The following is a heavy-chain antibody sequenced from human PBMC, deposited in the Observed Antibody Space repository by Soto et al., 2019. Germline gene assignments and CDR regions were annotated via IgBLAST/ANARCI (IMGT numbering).Heavy chain of an antibody. CDR2: IYYSGST. D-gene: IGHD3-16*01. J-gene: IGHJ6*02. Sequence: ASETLSLTCSVSGGSVNSGAYHWTWIRQTPGKGLEWIGSIYYSGSTNYIPSLRSRLTISLDTSKNQFSLKLNSVTAADTAFYYCARARLTFAYGLDVWGQGTTVTVSS. CDR1: GGSVNSGAYH. V-gene: IGHV4-61*08. CDR3: ARARLTFAYGLDV.